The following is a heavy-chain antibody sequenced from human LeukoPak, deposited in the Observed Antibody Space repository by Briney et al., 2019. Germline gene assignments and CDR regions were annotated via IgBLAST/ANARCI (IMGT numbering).Heavy chain of an antibody. CDR3: ARVANNYDFWSGYYLGEGYYSDY. CDR1: GGSISSGGYY. J-gene: IGHJ4*02. V-gene: IGHV4-31*03. CDR2: IYYSGST. D-gene: IGHD3-3*01. Sequence: PSETLSLTCTVSGGSISSGGYYWSWIRQHPGKGLEWIGYIYYSGSTYYNPSLKSRVTISVDTSKNQFSLKLSSVTAADTAVYYCARVANNYDFWSGYYLGEGYYSDYWGQGTLVTVSS.